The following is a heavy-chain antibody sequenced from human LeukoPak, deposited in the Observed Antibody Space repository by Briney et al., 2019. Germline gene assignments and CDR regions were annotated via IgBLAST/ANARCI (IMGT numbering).Heavy chain of an antibody. CDR3: ARSSSYYFDY. Sequence: PGGSLRLSCVASGFTFTSYWMNWVPQAPGKGLEWVANINQDGSEKYYVDSVKGRFTISRDNAENSLYLQMNNLRAEDTAVYYCARSSSYYFDYWGQEPWSPSPQ. V-gene: IGHV3-7*01. CDR2: INQDGSEK. CDR1: GFTFTSYW. J-gene: IGHJ4*01. D-gene: IGHD6-6*01.